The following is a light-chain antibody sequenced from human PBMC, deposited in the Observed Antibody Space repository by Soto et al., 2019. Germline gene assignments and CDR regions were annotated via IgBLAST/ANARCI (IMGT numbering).Light chain of an antibody. V-gene: IGLV2-14*03. J-gene: IGLJ1*01. Sequence: QLVLTQPASVSGSPGQSITISCTGTSSDIGGHDDVSWYQQQPGKVPKLLIYGVTDRPSGVSNRFSGSKSGNVASLTISGLQAEDEADYYCCSYTSDLTPYVFGTGTKLTVL. CDR3: CSYTSDLTPYV. CDR1: SSDIGGHDD. CDR2: GVT.